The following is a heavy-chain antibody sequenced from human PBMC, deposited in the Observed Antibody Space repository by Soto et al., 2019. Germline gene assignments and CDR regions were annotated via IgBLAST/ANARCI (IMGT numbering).Heavy chain of an antibody. CDR2: IYYSGST. CDR1: GGSISSGDYY. Sequence: SETLSLTCTVSGGSISSGDYYWSWIRQPPGKGLEWIGYIYYSGSTYYNPSLKSRVTISVDTSKNQFSLKLSSVTAADTAVYYCARGGTLRFLEWPHPIYYYYGMDVWGQGTTVTVSS. J-gene: IGHJ6*02. D-gene: IGHD3-3*01. CDR3: ARGGTLRFLEWPHPIYYYYGMDV. V-gene: IGHV4-30-4*01.